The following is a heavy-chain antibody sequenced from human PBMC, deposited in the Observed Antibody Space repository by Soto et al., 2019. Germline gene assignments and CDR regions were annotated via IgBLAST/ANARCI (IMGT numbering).Heavy chain of an antibody. CDR1: GFTFSSYA. D-gene: IGHD6-25*01. V-gene: IGHV3-23*01. CDR3: AKMAAWNIYGSAGYYYMDV. J-gene: IGHJ6*03. CDR2: ISGSGGST. Sequence: GGSLRLSCAASGFTFSSYAMSWVRQAPGKGLEWVSAISGSGGSTYYADSVKGRLTISRDNSKNTLYLQMNSLRAEDTAVYYCAKMAAWNIYGSAGYYYMDVWGKGTTVTVSS.